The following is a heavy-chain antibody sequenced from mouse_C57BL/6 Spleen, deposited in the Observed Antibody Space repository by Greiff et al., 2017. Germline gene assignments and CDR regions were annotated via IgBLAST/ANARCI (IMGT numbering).Heavy chain of an antibody. J-gene: IGHJ2*01. CDR1: GYTFTSYW. D-gene: IGHD3-2*02. CDR3: ARSLDSSGYSDY. V-gene: IGHV1-50*01. Sequence: QVQLQQPGAELAKPGASVKLSCKASGYTFTSYWMQWVKQRPGQGLEWIGEIDPSDSYTNYNQKFKGKATLTVDTSSSTAYMQLSSLTSEDSAVYYCARSLDSSGYSDYWGQGTTLTVSS. CDR2: IDPSDSYT.